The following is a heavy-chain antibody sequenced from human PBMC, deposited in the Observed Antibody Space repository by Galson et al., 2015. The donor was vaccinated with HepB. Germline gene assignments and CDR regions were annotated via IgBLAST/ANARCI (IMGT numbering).Heavy chain of an antibody. Sequence: SLRLSCAASGFTFSSYAMSWVRQAPGKGLEWVSAISGSGGSTYYADSVKGRFTISRDNSKNTLYLQMNSLRAEDTAVYYCAKDRESHIVVVPAADMGVWGKGTTVTVSS. CDR2: ISGSGGST. CDR3: AKDRESHIVVVPAADMGV. J-gene: IGHJ6*03. D-gene: IGHD2-2*01. CDR1: GFTFSSYA. V-gene: IGHV3-23*01.